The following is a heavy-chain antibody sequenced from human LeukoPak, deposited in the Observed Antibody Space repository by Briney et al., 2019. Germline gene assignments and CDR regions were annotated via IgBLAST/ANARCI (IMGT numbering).Heavy chain of an antibody. CDR1: GFTFSNFW. J-gene: IGHJ4*02. V-gene: IGHV3-7*01. Sequence: GGSLRFSCAASGFTFSNFWMKWVGPGPGKGRVGGASIQRDGSEKYYVESVKGRFTISRDNAKNSLYLQMNSLRAEDTAVYYCARQGYSSGKWGQGTLVTVSS. CDR3: ARQGYSSGK. D-gene: IGHD6-19*01. CDR2: IQRDGSEK.